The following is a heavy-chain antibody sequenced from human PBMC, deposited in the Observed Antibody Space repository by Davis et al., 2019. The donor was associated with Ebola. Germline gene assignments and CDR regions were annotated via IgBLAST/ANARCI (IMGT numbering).Heavy chain of an antibody. CDR2: MNPNSENT. CDR3: ARGGYFDWLTRWHYYGMDV. J-gene: IGHJ6*02. V-gene: IGHV1-8*01. Sequence: AASVKVSCKASGYTFTTYDIHWVRQATGQGLAWMGWMNPNSENTGYAQKFQGRVTMTRSTSISTAYMALSSLRSEDTAVYYCARGGYFDWLTRWHYYGMDVWGQGTTVTVSS. CDR1: GYTFTTYD. D-gene: IGHD3-9*01.